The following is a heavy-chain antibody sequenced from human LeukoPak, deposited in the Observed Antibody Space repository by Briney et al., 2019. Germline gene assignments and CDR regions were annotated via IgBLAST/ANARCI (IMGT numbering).Heavy chain of an antibody. CDR1: GFTFSSYE. V-gene: IGHV3-48*03. CDR2: ISSSGSTI. J-gene: IGHJ4*02. CDR3: ARDRSYDSSGYYYLLRVDGLDN. D-gene: IGHD3-22*01. Sequence: PGGSLRLSCAASGFTFSSYEMNWVRQAPGKGLEWVSYISSSGSTIYYADSVKGRFTISRDNAKNSLYLQMNSLRAEDTAVYSCARDRSYDSSGYYYLLRVDGLDNWGQGTLVTVSS.